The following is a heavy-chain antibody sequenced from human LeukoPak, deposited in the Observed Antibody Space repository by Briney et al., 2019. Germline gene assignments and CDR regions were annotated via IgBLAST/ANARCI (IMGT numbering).Heavy chain of an antibody. V-gene: IGHV6-1*01. CDR1: EDSVSSNSVA. CDR3: ARTEYSSSWSPWVFDP. CDR2: TYYRSKCYN. D-gene: IGHD6-6*01. J-gene: IGHJ5*02. Sequence: SQTLSLTCAISEDSVSSNSVAWNWIRQSPSSGLEWLGRTYYRSKCYNDFAASLKNRITIKPDTSKNQFSLHLTSVTPEDTAVYYCARTEYSSSWSPWVFDPWGQGTLVTVSS.